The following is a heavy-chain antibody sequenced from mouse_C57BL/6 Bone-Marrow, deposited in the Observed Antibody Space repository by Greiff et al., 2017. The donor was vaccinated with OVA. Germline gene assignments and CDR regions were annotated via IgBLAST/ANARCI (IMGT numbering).Heavy chain of an antibody. J-gene: IGHJ3*01. V-gene: IGHV1-55*01. CDR1: GYTFTSYW. D-gene: IGHD2-3*01. CDR2: IYPGSGST. CDR3: SRWDGYYTVY. Sequence: QVQLKQPGAELVKPGASVKMSCKASGYTFTSYWITWVKQRPGQGLEWIGDIYPGSGSTNYNEKFKSKATLTVDTSSSTAYMQLILLTSVDSSVYYCSRWDGYYTVYWGPGTLVTVSA.